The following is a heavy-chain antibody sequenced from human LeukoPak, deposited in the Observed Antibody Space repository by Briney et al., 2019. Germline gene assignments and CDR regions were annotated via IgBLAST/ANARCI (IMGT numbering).Heavy chain of an antibody. Sequence: PGGSLRLSCAASGVTFNTYAMSWVRQAPGKGLEWVAVTGGSDDSTHYADSVKGRFTISRDNSKNSLYLQMNSLTAEDTAVYYCTKDLMTGFSSGWCFGYWGQGTLVTVSS. D-gene: IGHD6-19*01. CDR3: TKDLMTGFSSGWCFGY. V-gene: IGHV3-23*01. CDR1: GVTFNTYA. J-gene: IGHJ4*02. CDR2: TGGSDDST.